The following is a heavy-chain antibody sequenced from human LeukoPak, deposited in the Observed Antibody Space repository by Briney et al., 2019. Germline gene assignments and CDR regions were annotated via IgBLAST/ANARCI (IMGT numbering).Heavy chain of an antibody. CDR2: IIPIFGTA. J-gene: IGHJ4*02. D-gene: IGHD4-23*01. CDR3: ARGWLAETTVVTPYNY. V-gene: IGHV1-69*01. CDR1: GGTFSSYA. Sequence: LVKVSCKASGGTFSSYAISWVRQAPGQGLEWMGGIIPIFGTANYAQKFQGRVTITAVESMSTAYMELSSLRSEDTAVYYCARGWLAETTVVTPYNYWGQGTLVTVSS.